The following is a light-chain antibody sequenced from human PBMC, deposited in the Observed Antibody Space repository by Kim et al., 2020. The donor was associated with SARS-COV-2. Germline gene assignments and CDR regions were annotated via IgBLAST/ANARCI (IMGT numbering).Light chain of an antibody. CDR1: QSISSH. CDR2: AAS. Sequence: DIQMTQSPSSLSASVGDRVTITCRTSQSISSHLNWYHQKPGRAPKLLIYAASTLQGGVPSRFGGSGSETDFTLTISSLQPEDFGTYFCQQSYITPFTFGPGTKVDIK. J-gene: IGKJ3*01. V-gene: IGKV1-39*01. CDR3: QQSYITPFT.